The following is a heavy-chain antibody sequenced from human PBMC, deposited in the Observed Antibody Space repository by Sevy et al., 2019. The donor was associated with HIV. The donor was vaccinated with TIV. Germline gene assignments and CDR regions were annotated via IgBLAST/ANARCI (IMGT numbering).Heavy chain of an antibody. CDR3: ARDHGSGSYYYYYGMDV. D-gene: IGHD3-10*01. V-gene: IGHV3-30*04. CDR2: ISYDGSNK. Sequence: GSLRLSCAASGFTFSSYAMHWVRQAPGKGLEWVAVISYDGSNKYYADSVKGRFTISRDNSKNTLYLQMNSLRAEDTAVYYCARDHGSGSYYYYYGMDVWGQGTTVTVSS. J-gene: IGHJ6*02. CDR1: GFTFSSYA.